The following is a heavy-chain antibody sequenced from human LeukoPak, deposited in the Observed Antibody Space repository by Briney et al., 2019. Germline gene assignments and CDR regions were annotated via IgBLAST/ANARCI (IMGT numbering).Heavy chain of an antibody. CDR2: ITPIFGTA. V-gene: IGHV1-69*01. J-gene: IGHJ5*02. CDR3: ARSRRITIFGVVIPRGWFDP. Sequence: SVKVSCKASGGTFSSYAISWVRQAPGQGLEWMGGITPIFGTANYAQKFQGRVTITADESTSTAYMELSSLRSEDTAVYYCARSRRITIFGVVIPRGWFDPWGQGTLVTVSS. CDR1: GGTFSSYA. D-gene: IGHD3-3*01.